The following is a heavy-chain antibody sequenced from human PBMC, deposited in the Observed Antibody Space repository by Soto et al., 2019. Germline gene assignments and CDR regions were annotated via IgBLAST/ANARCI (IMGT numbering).Heavy chain of an antibody. CDR2: IYYSGST. V-gene: IGHV4-39*01. D-gene: IGHD3-22*01. J-gene: IGHJ3*02. CDR3: ARRDSSGFDAFDI. CDR1: GGSISSSSYY. Sequence: QLQLQESGPGLVKPSETLSLTCTVSGGSISSSSYYWGWIRQPPGKGLEWIGSIYYSGSTYYNPSLKSRVTISVDTSKNQFSLKLSSATAADTAVYYCARRDSSGFDAFDIWGQGTMVTVSS.